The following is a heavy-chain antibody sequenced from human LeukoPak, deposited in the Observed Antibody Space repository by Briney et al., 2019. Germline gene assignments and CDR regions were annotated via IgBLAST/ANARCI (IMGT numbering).Heavy chain of an antibody. CDR3: AREEGYCSGVNCYFWFDP. D-gene: IGHD2-15*01. V-gene: IGHV3-7*05. CDR1: GFTLTSYW. CDR2: IKQDGSEK. J-gene: IGHJ5*02. Sequence: PAGSRRLSCAASGFTLTSYWMTWVRQVPGKGLEWVANIKQDGSEKNYVDSVKGQFTIYRDNDKSSLYLQMNSLRAEDTAVYYCAREEGYCSGVNCYFWFDPWGQGTLVTVSS.